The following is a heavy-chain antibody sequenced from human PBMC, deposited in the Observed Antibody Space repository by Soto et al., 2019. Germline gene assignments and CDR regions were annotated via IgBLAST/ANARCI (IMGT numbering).Heavy chain of an antibody. J-gene: IGHJ4*02. V-gene: IGHV3-30-3*01. Sequence: QVQLVESGGGVVQPGRSLRLSCAASGFPFSSYAMFWVRQAPGKGLEWVAVISYDGNNKYYADSVKGRFTISRDNSENTLYLQMNSLSAEDTAVYYCAREDKWGQGTLVTVSS. D-gene: IGHD2-15*01. CDR2: ISYDGNNK. CDR1: GFPFSSYA. CDR3: AREDK.